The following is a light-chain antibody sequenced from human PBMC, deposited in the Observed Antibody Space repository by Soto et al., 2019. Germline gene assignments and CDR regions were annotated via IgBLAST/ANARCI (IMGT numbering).Light chain of an antibody. J-gene: IGLJ2*01. CDR1: TSDIGTYNY. Sequence: QSVLTQPAAVSGSPGQSIAISCTGTTSDIGTYNYVSWYQHHPGRAPKLMIYDVSNRPSGVSSRFSGSKSGNTASLTISGLQAEDEADYYCSSYRSGTTPQVVFGGGTKVTVL. CDR2: DVS. V-gene: IGLV2-14*03. CDR3: SSYRSGTTPQVV.